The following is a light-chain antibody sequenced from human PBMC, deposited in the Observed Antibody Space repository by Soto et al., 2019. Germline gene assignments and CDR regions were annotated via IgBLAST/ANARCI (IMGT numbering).Light chain of an antibody. J-gene: IGKJ1*01. CDR2: KAS. V-gene: IGKV1-5*03. Sequence: DIQMTQSPSTLSGSVGDRVTINHRASQTISSWLAWYQQKPGKAPKLLIYKASTLKSGVPSRFSGSGSGTEFTLTISSLQPDDFATYYCQHYNSYSEAFGQGTKVDIK. CDR1: QTISSW. CDR3: QHYNSYSEA.